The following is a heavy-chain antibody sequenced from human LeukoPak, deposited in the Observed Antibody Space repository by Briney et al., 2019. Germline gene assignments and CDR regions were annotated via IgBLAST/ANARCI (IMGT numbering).Heavy chain of an antibody. CDR1: GYTFIDYY. CDR2: INPNSGGT. Sequence: ASVKVSCKASGYTFIDYYMHWVRQAPGQGLEWMGWINPNSGGTNYAQNFQGRVTMTTDTSMSTAYMELSRLTSDDTAVYYCARAGGRSWFDPWGQGTLVTVSS. V-gene: IGHV1-2*02. J-gene: IGHJ5*02. CDR3: ARAGGRSWFDP.